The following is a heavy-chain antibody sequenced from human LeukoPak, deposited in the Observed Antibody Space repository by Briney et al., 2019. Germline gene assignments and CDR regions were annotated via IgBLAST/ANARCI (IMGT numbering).Heavy chain of an antibody. J-gene: IGHJ3*01. CDR2: ISYDGSNK. CDR3: ARDMSTRVTPISYAFDV. V-gene: IGHV3-30*04. CDR1: GLTFSSYA. D-gene: IGHD4-23*01. Sequence: GGSLRLSCAASGLTFSSYAMHWVRQAPGKGLEWVAVISYDGSNKYYADSVMGRFTISRDNSKNTLYLQMNSLRAEDTAVYYCARDMSTRVTPISYAFDVWGQGTMVTVSS.